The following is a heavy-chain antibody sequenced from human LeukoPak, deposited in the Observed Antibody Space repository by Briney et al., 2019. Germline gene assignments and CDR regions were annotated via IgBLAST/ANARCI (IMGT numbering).Heavy chain of an antibody. Sequence: GESLKISCKGSGYRSTNYWIGWVRQMPGKGLEWMGIIYPGDSDTRYSPSFQGQVTISADKSISTAYLQWSSLKASDTAMYYCARPWGVTPYYFDYWGQGTLVTVSS. D-gene: IGHD1-14*01. CDR1: GYRSTNYW. CDR2: IYPGDSDT. J-gene: IGHJ4*02. V-gene: IGHV5-51*01. CDR3: ARPWGVTPYYFDY.